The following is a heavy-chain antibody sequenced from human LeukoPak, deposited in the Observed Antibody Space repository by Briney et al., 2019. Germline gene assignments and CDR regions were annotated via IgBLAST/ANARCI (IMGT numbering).Heavy chain of an antibody. D-gene: IGHD2-21*02. CDR2: ISGSGTNT. J-gene: IGHJ4*02. V-gene: IGHV3-23*01. CDR3: AKCIRSKGGDCYPNSDY. Sequence: PGGSLRLSCAASGFTFSSYEMNCVRQAPGKGLEWVSGISGSGTNTYYADSVKGRFTISRDNSKNTLYMQMNSLRAEDTAVYCCAKCIRSKGGDCYPNSDYWGQGTLVTVSS. CDR1: GFTFSSYE.